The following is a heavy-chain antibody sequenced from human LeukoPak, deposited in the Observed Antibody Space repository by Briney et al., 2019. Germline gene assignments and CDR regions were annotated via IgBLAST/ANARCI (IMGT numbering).Heavy chain of an antibody. CDR2: ISSSSSYT. CDR1: GITFSSYA. J-gene: IGHJ4*02. V-gene: IGHV3-11*03. D-gene: IGHD6-13*01. Sequence: GGSLRLSCAGSGITFSSYAMSWVRQAPGKGLEWVSYISSSSSYTNYADSVKGRFTISRDNAKNSLYLQMNSLRAEDTAVYYCASGYSSSWYRIDYWGQGTLVTVSS. CDR3: ASGYSSSWYRIDY.